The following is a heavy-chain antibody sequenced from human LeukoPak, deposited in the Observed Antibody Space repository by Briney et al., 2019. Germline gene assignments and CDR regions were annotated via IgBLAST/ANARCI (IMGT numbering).Heavy chain of an antibody. CDR2: ISGSGDSI. J-gene: IGHJ4*02. CDR1: GFTFSSYA. CDR3: ARGRGPFDY. D-gene: IGHD1-26*01. V-gene: IGHV3-23*01. Sequence: GGSLRLSCAASGFTFSSYAMSWVRQAPGKGLEWVSSISGSGDSIYYADSVKGRLTISRDNSKNTLHVQMNSLRAEDTAAYYCARGRGPFDYWGQGTLVTVSS.